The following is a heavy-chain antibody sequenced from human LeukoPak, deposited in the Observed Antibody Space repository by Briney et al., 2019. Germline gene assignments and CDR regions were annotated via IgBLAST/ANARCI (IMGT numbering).Heavy chain of an antibody. J-gene: IGHJ4*02. V-gene: IGHV4-59*01. CDR1: GGSITSYY. Sequence: PSETLSLTCTVSGGSITSYYWHWIRQPPGKGLKWIAYIYYSGSSYYNPSLKGRVTVSVDTSKNQFSLNLTSVTAADTAVYFCARSSHSGTYPGGYWGQGTLVTVSS. D-gene: IGHD1-26*01. CDR2: IYYSGSS. CDR3: ARSSHSGTYPGGY.